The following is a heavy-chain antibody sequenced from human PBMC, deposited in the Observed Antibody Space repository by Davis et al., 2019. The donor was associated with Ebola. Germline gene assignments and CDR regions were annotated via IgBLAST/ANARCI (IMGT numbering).Heavy chain of an antibody. CDR1: GFTFSGYA. CDR2: ISYDGSNK. D-gene: IGHD6-19*01. J-gene: IGHJ4*02. V-gene: IGHV3-30*07. CDR3: ARGGLEPVDY. Sequence: GESLKISCAASGFTFSGYAMHWVRQAPGKGLEWVALISYDGSNKYYADSVEGRFTISRDNAKNTLYLQMNSLRVEDTAVYYCARGGLEPVDYWGQGTLVTVSS.